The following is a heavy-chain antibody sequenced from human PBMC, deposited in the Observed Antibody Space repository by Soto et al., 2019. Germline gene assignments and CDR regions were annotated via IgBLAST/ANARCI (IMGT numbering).Heavy chain of an antibody. CDR3: ASELAALNWFDP. Sequence: ETLSLTCTVSGGSISSRGYYWGWIRQPPGKGLEWIGTIYYSGSTYYDPSLKSRVTISVDTSKNQFSLKLSSVTAADTAVYYCASELAALNWFDPWGQGTLVTVSS. CDR1: GGSISSRGYY. J-gene: IGHJ5*02. V-gene: IGHV4-39*01. D-gene: IGHD1-1*01. CDR2: IYYSGST.